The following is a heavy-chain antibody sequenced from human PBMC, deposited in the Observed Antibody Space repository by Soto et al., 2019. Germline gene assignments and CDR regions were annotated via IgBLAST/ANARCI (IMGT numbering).Heavy chain of an antibody. CDR2: ISYDGSNK. D-gene: IGHD6-19*01. CDR3: ARGEYRAYSSGSVPFYYYYGMDV. Sequence: GGSLRLSCAASGFTFSSYAMHWVRQAPGKGLEWVAVISYDGSNKYYADSVKGRFTISRDNSKNTLYLQMNSLRAEDTAVYYCARGEYRAYSSGSVPFYYYYGMDVWGQGTTVTVSS. CDR1: GFTFSSYA. J-gene: IGHJ6*02. V-gene: IGHV3-30-3*01.